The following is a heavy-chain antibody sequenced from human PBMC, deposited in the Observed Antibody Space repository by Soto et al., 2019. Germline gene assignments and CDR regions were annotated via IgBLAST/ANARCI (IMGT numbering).Heavy chain of an antibody. V-gene: IGHV4-31*03. Sequence: SETLSLTCTVSGGSISSGGYYWSWIRQHPGKGLEWIGYIYYSGSTYYNPSLKSRVTISVDTSKNQFSLKLSSVTATDTAVYYCARTVVVNWFDPWGQGTLVTVSS. CDR3: ARTVVVNWFDP. CDR2: IYYSGST. J-gene: IGHJ5*02. D-gene: IGHD2-15*01. CDR1: GGSISSGGYY.